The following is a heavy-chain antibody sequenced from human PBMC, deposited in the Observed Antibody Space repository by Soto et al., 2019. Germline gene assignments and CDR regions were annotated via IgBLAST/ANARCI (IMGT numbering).Heavy chain of an antibody. CDR1: VYSFAGYW. J-gene: IGHJ4*02. D-gene: IGHD3-22*01. V-gene: IGHV5-10-1*01. CDR3: ARQIYDSDTGPNFQYYFDS. Sequence: GESLKISCKGSVYSFAGYWITWVRQKPGKGLEWMGRIDPSDSQTYYSPSFRGHVTISVTKSITTVFLQWSSLRASDTAMYYCARQIYDSDTGPNFQYYFDSWGQGTPVTVSS. CDR2: IDPSDSQT.